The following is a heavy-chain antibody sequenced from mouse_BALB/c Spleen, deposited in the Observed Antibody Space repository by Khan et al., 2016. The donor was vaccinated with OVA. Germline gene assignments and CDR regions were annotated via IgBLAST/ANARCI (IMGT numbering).Heavy chain of an antibody. V-gene: IGHV1-61*01. CDR1: GYTFTSYW. CDR3: ARGGYGTSLAF. Sequence: QVQLQQPGAELVRPGASVKLSCKASGYTFTSYWMNWVKQRPGQGLEWIGMIDPSDSKTHYNQMFKDKATLTVDKSSSAAYMHLTSLTSEDSAGYCCARGGYGTSLAFWGQGTLVTVSA. D-gene: IGHD2-10*02. CDR2: IDPSDSKT. J-gene: IGHJ3*01.